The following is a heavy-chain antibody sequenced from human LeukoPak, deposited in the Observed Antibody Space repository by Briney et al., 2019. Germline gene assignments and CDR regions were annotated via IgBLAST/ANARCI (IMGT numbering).Heavy chain of an antibody. J-gene: IGHJ6*03. CDR1: GFTFSSYS. V-gene: IGHV3-7*01. CDR3: ARRVPYYYYMDV. D-gene: IGHD4/OR15-4a*01. Sequence: GGSLRLSCAASGFTFSSYSMNWVRQAPGKGLEWVANIKQDGSEKYYVDSVKGRFTISRDNAKNSLYLQMNSLRAEDTAVYYCARRVPYYYYMDVWGKGTTVTVSS. CDR2: IKQDGSEK.